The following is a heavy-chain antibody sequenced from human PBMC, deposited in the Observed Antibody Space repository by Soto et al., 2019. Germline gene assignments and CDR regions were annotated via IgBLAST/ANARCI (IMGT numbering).Heavy chain of an antibody. D-gene: IGHD2-2*01. V-gene: IGHV3-48*01. CDR1: GFTFSSYS. J-gene: IGHJ6*03. CDR2: ISSSSSTI. Sequence: GGSLRLSCAASGFTFSSYSMNWVRQAPGKGLEWVSYISSSSSTIYYADSVKGRFTISRDNAKNSLYLQMNSLRAEDTAVYYCARVRTSEYQLLPGMYYYMDVWGKGTTVTVSS. CDR3: ARVRTSEYQLLPGMYYYMDV.